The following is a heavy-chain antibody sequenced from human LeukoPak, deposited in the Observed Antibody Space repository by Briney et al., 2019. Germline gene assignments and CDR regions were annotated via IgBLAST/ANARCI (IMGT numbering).Heavy chain of an antibody. J-gene: IGHJ3*02. CDR3: ATPVVVEGAFDI. CDR2: IYYSGST. D-gene: IGHD2-15*01. V-gene: IGHV4-30-4*01. Sequence: SRTLSLTCTVTGGSISSGDYYWSWIRQPPGKGLEWIGYIYYSGSTYYNPSLKSRVTISVDTSKNQFSLKLSSVTAADTAVYYCATPVVVEGAFDIWGQGTMVTVSS. CDR1: GGSISSGDYY.